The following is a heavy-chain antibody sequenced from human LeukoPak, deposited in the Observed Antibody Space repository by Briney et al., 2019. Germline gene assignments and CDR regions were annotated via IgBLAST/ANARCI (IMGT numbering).Heavy chain of an antibody. D-gene: IGHD2-8*01. CDR1: GYTFTGYY. V-gene: IGHV1-2*02. J-gene: IGHJ4*02. CDR2: INPNSGGT. Sequence: ASVKVSCKASGYTFTGYYIHWVRQAPGQGLEWMGWINPNSGGTNYAQKFQGRVTMTRDTSISTAYMELSRLRSDDTAVYYCARDRCSNGVCYRENDYWGQGTLVTVSS. CDR3: ARDRCSNGVCYRENDY.